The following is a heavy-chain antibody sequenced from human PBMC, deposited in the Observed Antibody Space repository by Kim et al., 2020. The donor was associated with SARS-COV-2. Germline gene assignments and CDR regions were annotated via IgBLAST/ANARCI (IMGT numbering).Heavy chain of an antibody. D-gene: IGHD2-15*01. CDR2: IYPGDSDT. CDR1: GYSFTSYW. V-gene: IGHV5-51*01. CDR3: ATPGGYCSGGSCFAVC. Sequence: GESLKISCKGSGYSFTSYWIGWVRQMPGKGLEWMGIIYPGDSDTRYSPSFQGQVTISADKSISTAYLQWSSLKASDTAMYYCATPGGYCSGGSCFAVCWGQGTLVTVSS. J-gene: IGHJ4*02.